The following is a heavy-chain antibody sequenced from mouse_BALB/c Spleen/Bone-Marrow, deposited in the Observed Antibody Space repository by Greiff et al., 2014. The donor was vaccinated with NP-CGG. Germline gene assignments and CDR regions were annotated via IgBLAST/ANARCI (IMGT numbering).Heavy chain of an antibody. CDR1: GYTFTSYW. J-gene: IGHJ4*01. CDR2: IFPSDSYS. CDR3: TRGKGYTLDY. V-gene: IGHV1-69*02. Sequence: VQLVESGAELVRPGASVKLSCKTSGYTFTSYWINWVKQRPGQGLEWIGNIFPSDSYSNYNQKFKDKATLTVDKSSNTAYMHLTSPTSEDSAVYYCTRGKGYTLDYWGQGTSVTVSS.